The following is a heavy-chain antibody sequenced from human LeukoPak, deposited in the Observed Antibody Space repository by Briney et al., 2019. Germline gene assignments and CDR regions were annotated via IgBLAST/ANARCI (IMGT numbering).Heavy chain of an antibody. J-gene: IGHJ3*02. CDR3: ARDGRATSGHDAFDI. V-gene: IGHV1-69*13. D-gene: IGHD1-26*01. Sequence: SVKVSRKASGGTFSSYAISWVRQAPGQGLEWMGGIIPIFGTANYAQKFQGRVTITADESTSTAYMELSSLRSEDTAVYYCARDGRATSGHDAFDIWGQGTMVTVSS. CDR2: IIPIFGTA. CDR1: GGTFSSYA.